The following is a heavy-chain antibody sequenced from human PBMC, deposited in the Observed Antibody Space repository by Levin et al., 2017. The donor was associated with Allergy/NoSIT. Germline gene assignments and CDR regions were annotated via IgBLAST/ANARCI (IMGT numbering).Heavy chain of an antibody. CDR1: GFTFSSYA. J-gene: IGHJ4*02. V-gene: IGHV3-23*01. D-gene: IGHD3-10*01. CDR3: TKDDLFARGATYRYSGFDS. Sequence: ASVKVSCAASGFTFSSYAMSWVRQAPGKGLEWVSGIVDSGTNTYYADSVKGRFTISRDNSKNTLNLQMNSLRAEDTAMYYCTKDDLFARGATYRYSGFDSWGQGTLVTVSS. CDR2: IVDSGTNT.